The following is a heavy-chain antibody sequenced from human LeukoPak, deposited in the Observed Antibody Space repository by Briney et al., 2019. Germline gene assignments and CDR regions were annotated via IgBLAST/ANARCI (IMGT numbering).Heavy chain of an antibody. Sequence: SLRLSCAASGFTFDDYAMHWVRQAPGKGLEWVSGISWNSGSIGYADSVKGRFTISRDNAKNSLYLQMNSLRAEDTALYYCAKDMVFGVVSPFDYWGQGTLVTVSS. CDR2: ISWNSGSI. J-gene: IGHJ4*02. CDR1: GFTFDDYA. CDR3: AKDMVFGVVSPFDY. D-gene: IGHD3-3*01. V-gene: IGHV3-9*01.